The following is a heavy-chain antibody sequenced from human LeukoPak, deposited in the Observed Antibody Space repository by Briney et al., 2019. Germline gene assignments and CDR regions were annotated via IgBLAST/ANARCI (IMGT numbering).Heavy chain of an antibody. Sequence: GGSLRLSCAASGFTFSSYGIHWVRQAPGKGLEWVAVISYDGSNKYYADSVKGRFTISRDNAKNSLYLQMNSLRAEDTALYYCAKSSRRYSSGWYAFDIWGQGTMVTVSS. CDR1: GFTFSSYG. CDR3: AKSSRRYSSGWYAFDI. V-gene: IGHV3-30*18. J-gene: IGHJ3*02. CDR2: ISYDGSNK. D-gene: IGHD6-19*01.